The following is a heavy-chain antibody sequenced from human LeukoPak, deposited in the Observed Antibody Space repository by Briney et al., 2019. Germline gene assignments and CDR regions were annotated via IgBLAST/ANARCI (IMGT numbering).Heavy chain of an antibody. D-gene: IGHD3-10*01. CDR1: GYTFTSYD. V-gene: IGHV1-8*01. Sequence: GASVKVSCKASGYTFTSYDINWVRQATGQGLEWMGWMNPNSGNTGYAQKFQGRVTMTRNTSISTAYMELSSLRSEDTAVYYCATASMVRGVIIYWFDPWGQGTLVTVSS. J-gene: IGHJ5*02. CDR3: ATASMVRGVIIYWFDP. CDR2: MNPNSGNT.